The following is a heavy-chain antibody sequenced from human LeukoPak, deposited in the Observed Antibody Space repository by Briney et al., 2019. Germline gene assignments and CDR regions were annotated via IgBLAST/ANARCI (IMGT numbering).Heavy chain of an antibody. J-gene: IGHJ4*02. Sequence: GASVKVSCKASGYTFTGYYMHWLRQAPGQGLEWMGRINPNSGGTNYAQKFQGRVTMTRDTSISTAYMELSRLRSDDTAVYYRARDANYDILTGYYTYFDYWGQGTLVTVSS. CDR3: ARDANYDILTGYYTYFDY. CDR2: INPNSGGT. D-gene: IGHD3-9*01. CDR1: GYTFTGYY. V-gene: IGHV1-2*06.